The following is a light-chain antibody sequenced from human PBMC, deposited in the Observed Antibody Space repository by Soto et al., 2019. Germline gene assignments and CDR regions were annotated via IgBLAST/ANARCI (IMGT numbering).Light chain of an antibody. V-gene: IGKV3-20*01. CDR2: AAS. CDR1: QSVSKY. Sequence: EIVLTQSPGTLSLSPGERATLFCRASQSVSKYLGWYQQKPGQAPRLLIYAASNRATGIPDRFSGSGSGTDFTLTIRRLEPEDFAVYYCQHYSSSPTTFGQGNKVEVK. CDR3: QHYSSSPTT. J-gene: IGKJ1*01.